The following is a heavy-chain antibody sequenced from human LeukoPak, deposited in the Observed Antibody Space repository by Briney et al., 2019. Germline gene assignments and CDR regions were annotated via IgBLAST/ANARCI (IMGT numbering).Heavy chain of an antibody. D-gene: IGHD1-7*01. CDR1: GFTFSSYA. CDR3: ASDKGITGTSYYYYGMDV. CDR2: ISYDGSNK. Sequence: GGSLRLSCAASGFTFSSYAMHWVRQAPGKGLEWVAVISYDGSNKYYADSVKGRFTISRDNSKNTLYLQMNSLRAEDTAVYHCASDKGITGTSYYYYGMDVWGQGTTVTVSS. V-gene: IGHV3-30-3*01. J-gene: IGHJ6*02.